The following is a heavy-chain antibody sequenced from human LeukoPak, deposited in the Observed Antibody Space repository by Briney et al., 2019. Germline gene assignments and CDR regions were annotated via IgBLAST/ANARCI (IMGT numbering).Heavy chain of an antibody. CDR3: SAQPEALAGGLHY. CDR1: GFTFSNHS. J-gene: IGHJ4*02. D-gene: IGHD6-19*01. V-gene: IGHV3-23*01. CDR2: ISPSGGST. Sequence: GGSLRLSCAVSGFTFSNHSMTWVRQAPGKGLDWVSTISPSGGSTFYADSVKGRFAVSRDNSRNTLYLQMNTLRAEDTAVYYCSAQPEALAGGLHYWGQGALVTVSS.